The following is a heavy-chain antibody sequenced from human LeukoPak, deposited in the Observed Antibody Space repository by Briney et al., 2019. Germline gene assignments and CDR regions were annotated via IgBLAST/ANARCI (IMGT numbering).Heavy chain of an antibody. CDR3: ANTNYCSGGSCLYGMDV. J-gene: IGHJ6*02. Sequence: SVKVSCKASGGTFSSYAISWVRQAPGQGLEWMGGIIPIFGTANYAQKFQGRVTITADESTSTAYMELGSLRSEDTAVYYCANTNYCSGGSCLYGMDVWGQGTTVTVSS. D-gene: IGHD2-15*01. CDR2: IIPIFGTA. CDR1: GGTFSSYA. V-gene: IGHV1-69*13.